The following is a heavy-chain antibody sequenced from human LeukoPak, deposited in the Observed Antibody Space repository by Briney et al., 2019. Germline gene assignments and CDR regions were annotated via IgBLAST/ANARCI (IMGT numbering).Heavy chain of an antibody. CDR2: IIPIFGTA. CDR3: AGKEYSSSYYYYYYYMDV. Sequence: SVKVSCKASGGTFSSYAISWVRQATGQGLEWMGGIIPIFGTANYAQKFQGRVTITADESTSTAYMELSSLRSEDTAVYYCAGKEYSSSYYYYYYYMDVWGKGTTVTVSS. CDR1: GGTFSSYA. J-gene: IGHJ6*03. V-gene: IGHV1-69*13. D-gene: IGHD6-6*01.